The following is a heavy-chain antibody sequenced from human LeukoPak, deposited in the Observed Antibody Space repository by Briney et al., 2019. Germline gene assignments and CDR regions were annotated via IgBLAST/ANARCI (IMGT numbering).Heavy chain of an antibody. D-gene: IGHD3-22*01. J-gene: IGHJ4*02. CDR3: ARSLYYDSSGYHLIGFKY. V-gene: IGHV1-18*01. Sequence: ASVKVSCKASGYTFTSYGISWVRQAPGQGLEWMGWISAYKGNTNYAQKLQGRVTMATDTSTSTAYMELRSLRSDDTAVYYCARSLYYDSSGYHLIGFKYWGQGTLVTVSS. CDR1: GYTFTSYG. CDR2: ISAYKGNT.